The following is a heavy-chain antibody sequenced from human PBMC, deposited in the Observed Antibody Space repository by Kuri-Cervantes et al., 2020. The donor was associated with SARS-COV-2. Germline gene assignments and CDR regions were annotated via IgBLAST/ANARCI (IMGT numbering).Heavy chain of an antibody. Sequence: ESLKISCEVYGGSLSYYYCSWVRQPPGKGLEWIGEINHSGSTNYNPSLKSRVTISGDTSKNQFSLKLSSVTAADTAVYYCARAELGLGWFFDLWGRGTLVTVSS. D-gene: IGHD6-13*01. CDR2: INHSGST. J-gene: IGHJ2*01. V-gene: IGHV4-34*01. CDR1: GGSLSYYY. CDR3: ARAELGLGWFFDL.